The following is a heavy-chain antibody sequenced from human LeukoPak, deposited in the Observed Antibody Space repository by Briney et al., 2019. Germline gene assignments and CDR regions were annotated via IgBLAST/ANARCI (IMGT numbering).Heavy chain of an antibody. V-gene: IGHV3-33*05. J-gene: IGHJ4*02. CDR3: ARDLDIVVVPAATFDY. CDR1: GFTFSLYG. D-gene: IGHD2-2*03. Sequence: GGSLRLSYAASGFTFSLYGMHWVRQAPGKGLEWVAVISYDGSNKYYADSVKGRFTISRDNSKNTLYLQMNSLRAEDTAVYYCARDLDIVVVPAATFDYWGQGTLVTVSS. CDR2: ISYDGSNK.